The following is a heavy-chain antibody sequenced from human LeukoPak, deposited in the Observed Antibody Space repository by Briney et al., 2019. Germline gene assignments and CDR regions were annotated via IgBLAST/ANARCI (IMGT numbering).Heavy chain of an antibody. CDR3: ARQAAMDYYYYYGMDV. J-gene: IGHJ6*02. Sequence: SETLSLTCTVSGGSISSYYWSWIRQPPGKGLEWIGYIYYSGSTNYNPSLKSRVTISVDTSKNQFSLKLSSVTAADTAVYYCARQAAMDYYYYYGMDVWGQGTTVTVSS. D-gene: IGHD5-18*01. CDR2: IYYSGST. V-gene: IGHV4-59*08. CDR1: GGSISSYY.